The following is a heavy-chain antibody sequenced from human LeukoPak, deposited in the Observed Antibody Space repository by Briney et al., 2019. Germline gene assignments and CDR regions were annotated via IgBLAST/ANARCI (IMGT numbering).Heavy chain of an antibody. Sequence: SETLSLTCTVSGYPISSGYYWGWIRQPPGKGLEWIGSIYHSGSTYYNPSLKSRVTISVDTSKNQFSLKLSSVTAADTAVYYCARTRFRWHAGTYRYYFDYWGQGTLVTVSS. V-gene: IGHV4-38-2*02. CDR2: IYHSGST. D-gene: IGHD3-16*02. CDR3: ARTRFRWHAGTYRYYFDY. CDR1: GYPISSGYY. J-gene: IGHJ4*02.